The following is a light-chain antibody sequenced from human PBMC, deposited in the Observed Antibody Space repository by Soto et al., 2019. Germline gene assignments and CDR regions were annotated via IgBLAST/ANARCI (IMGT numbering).Light chain of an antibody. V-gene: IGKV1-5*03. J-gene: IGKJ1*01. CDR3: QQYNSAWT. CDR1: QSISSW. Sequence: DIQMTQSPSTLSASVGDRVTITCSASQSISSWLAWYQQKAGKAPKVMIYKTSILESGVPSRFSGSGSATEFTLTISSLQLDDFATYYCQQYNSAWTFGQGTKVEIK. CDR2: KTS.